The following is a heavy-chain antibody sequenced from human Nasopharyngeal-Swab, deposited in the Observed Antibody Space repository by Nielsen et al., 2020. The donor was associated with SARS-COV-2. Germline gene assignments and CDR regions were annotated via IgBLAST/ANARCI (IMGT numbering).Heavy chain of an antibody. D-gene: IGHD3-22*01. V-gene: IGHV1-18*04. J-gene: IGHJ6*02. CDR2: ISAYNGNT. CDR1: GYTFTGYY. CDR3: ARDRQYYDSSGYYYVLDYYYGMDV. Sequence: ASVKVSCKASGYTFTGYYMHWVRQAPGQGLEWMGWISAYNGNTNYAQKLQGRVTMTTDTSTSTAYMELRSLRSDDTAVYYCARDRQYYDSSGYYYVLDYYYGMDVWGQGTTVTVSS.